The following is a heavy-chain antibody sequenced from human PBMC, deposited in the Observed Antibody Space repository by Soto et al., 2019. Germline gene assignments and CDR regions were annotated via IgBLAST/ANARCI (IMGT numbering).Heavy chain of an antibody. J-gene: IGHJ4*02. Sequence: QITLTESGPTLVKPTQTLTLTCTFSGFSFSTSAVGVGWIRQPPGKALEWLALIYWDDDKRYSPFLKSRLTITKDTSTNQVVLTMTNMDPVDTGTYYCAHRYWAASGTRYYFEYWGQGTLVTVSS. V-gene: IGHV2-5*02. CDR1: GFSFSTSAVG. CDR3: AHRYWAASGTRYYFEY. CDR2: IYWDDDK. D-gene: IGHD6-13*01.